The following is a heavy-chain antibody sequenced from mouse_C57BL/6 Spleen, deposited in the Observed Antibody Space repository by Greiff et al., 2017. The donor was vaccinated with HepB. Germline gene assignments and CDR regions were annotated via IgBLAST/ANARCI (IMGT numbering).Heavy chain of an antibody. CDR1: GYSFTDYN. V-gene: IGHV1-39*01. CDR2: INPNYGTT. D-gene: IGHD2-4*01. Sequence: EVQLVESGPELVKPGASVKISCKASGYSFTDYNMNWVKQSNGKSLEWIGVINPNYGTTSYNQKFKGKATLTVDQSSSTAYMQLNSLTSEDSAVYYCARLIPLGYYYAMDYWGQGTSVTVSS. J-gene: IGHJ4*01. CDR3: ARLIPLGYYYAMDY.